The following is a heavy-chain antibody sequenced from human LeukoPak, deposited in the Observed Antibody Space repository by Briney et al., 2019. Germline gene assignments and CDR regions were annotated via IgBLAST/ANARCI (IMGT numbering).Heavy chain of an antibody. CDR2: INHSGST. J-gene: IGHJ4*02. Sequence: SETLSLTCAVYGGSFSGYCWSWIRQPPGKGLEWIGEINHSGSTNYNPSLKSRVTISVDTSKNQFSLKLSSVTAADTAVYYCAREGSYYDYFDYWGQGTLVTVSS. V-gene: IGHV4-34*01. D-gene: IGHD1-26*01. CDR1: GGSFSGYC. CDR3: AREGSYYDYFDY.